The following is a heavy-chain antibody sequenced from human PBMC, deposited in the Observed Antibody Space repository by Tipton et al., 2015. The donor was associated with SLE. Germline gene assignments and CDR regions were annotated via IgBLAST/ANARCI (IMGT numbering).Heavy chain of an antibody. J-gene: IGHJ1*01. Sequence: GLVKPSETLSLTCTVSGGSISTYYWSWIRQPPGKGLEWIGYIFYSGSTNYNPSLRSRVTISVDTSKNQFSLKLSPVTAADTAVYYCARDQDFQHWGQGTLVTVSS. CDR2: IFYSGST. CDR1: GGSISTYY. V-gene: IGHV4-59*01. CDR3: ARDQDFQH.